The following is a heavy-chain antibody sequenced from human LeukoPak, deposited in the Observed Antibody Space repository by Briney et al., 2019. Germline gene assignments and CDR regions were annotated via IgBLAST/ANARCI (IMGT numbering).Heavy chain of an antibody. V-gene: IGHV1-69*13. CDR1: GGTFSSYA. D-gene: IGHD5-24*01. J-gene: IGHJ4*02. CDR2: IIPIFGTA. Sequence: ASVKVSCKASGGTFSSYAISWVRQAPGQGLEWMGGIIPIFGTANYAQKFQGRVTITADESTSTAYMELSSLRSDDTAVYYCARERGVEMATIDYWGQGTLVTVSS. CDR3: ARERGVEMATIDY.